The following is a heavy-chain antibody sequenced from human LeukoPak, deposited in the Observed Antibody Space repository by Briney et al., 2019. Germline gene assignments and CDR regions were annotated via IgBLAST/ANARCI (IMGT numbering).Heavy chain of an antibody. V-gene: IGHV3-53*01. J-gene: IGHJ6*03. D-gene: IGHD4-23*01. CDR1: GFTVSSNY. Sequence: GGSLRLSCAASGFTVSSNYMSWVRQAPGKGLEWVSVIYIGVSSYYADSVKGRFTISRDNSKNTLYLQMNSLRAEDTAVYYCASRPDYGGKFYYYYYYYMDVWGKGTTVTVYS. CDR3: ASRPDYGGKFYYYYYYYMDV. CDR2: IYIGVSS.